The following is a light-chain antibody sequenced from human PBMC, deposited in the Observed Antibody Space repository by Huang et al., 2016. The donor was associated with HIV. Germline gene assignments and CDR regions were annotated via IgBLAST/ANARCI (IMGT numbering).Light chain of an antibody. V-gene: IGKV1-9*01. CDR1: QGIYSY. CDR2: AAS. CDR3: QQLNSYPLS. J-gene: IGKJ5*01. Sequence: IQLTQSPSSLSASVGDRVTITCRDSQGIYSYLAWYQQKPGKAPKLLINAASTLQSGVPSRFSGSGSGTDFPLTISSLQPEDFATYYCQQLNSYPLSFGQGTRLEIK.